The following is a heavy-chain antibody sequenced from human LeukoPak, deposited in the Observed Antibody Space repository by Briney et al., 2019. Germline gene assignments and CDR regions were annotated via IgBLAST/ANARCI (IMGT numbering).Heavy chain of an antibody. D-gene: IGHD6-19*01. V-gene: IGHV3-23*01. Sequence: HPGGSLRLSCTASGFTFSSFAVSWVRRAPGKGLEWVSSISGSGGATYYADSVKGRFTISRDNAKNTLYLQMNSLRAEDTAVYYCARGSGWPGHYWGQGTLVTVSS. CDR3: ARGSGWPGHY. CDR1: GFTFSSFA. CDR2: ISGSGGAT. J-gene: IGHJ4*02.